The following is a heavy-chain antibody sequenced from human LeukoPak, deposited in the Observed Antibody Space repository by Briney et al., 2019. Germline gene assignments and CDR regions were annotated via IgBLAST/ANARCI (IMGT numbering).Heavy chain of an antibody. CDR3: ARGASGSYYSGDY. V-gene: IGHV1-69*13. Sequence: ASVKVSCKASGGTFSSYANSWVRQAPGQGLEWMGGIIPIFGTANYAQKFQGRVTITADESTSTAYMELSSLRSEDTAVYYCARGASGSYYSGDYWGQGTLVTVSS. CDR2: IIPIFGTA. CDR1: GGTFSSYA. J-gene: IGHJ4*02. D-gene: IGHD1-26*01.